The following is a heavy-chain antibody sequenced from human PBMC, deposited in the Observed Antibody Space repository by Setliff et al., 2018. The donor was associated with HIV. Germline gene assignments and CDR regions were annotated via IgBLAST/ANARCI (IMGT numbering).Heavy chain of an antibody. J-gene: IGHJ4*02. CDR1: GGSIRSSSYY. Sequence: PSETLSLTCTVSGGSIRSSSYYWGWIRQPPGKGLEWIGSIYYNGNTYYNPSLKSRVTISVDTSKSQFSLRLNSVTATDTALYYCARGRFHRLHRPYSGSGSLGIQYFDYWGQGTLVTVSS. D-gene: IGHD3-10*01. V-gene: IGHV4-39*01. CDR2: IYYNGNT. CDR3: ARGRFHRLHRPYSGSGSLGIQYFDY.